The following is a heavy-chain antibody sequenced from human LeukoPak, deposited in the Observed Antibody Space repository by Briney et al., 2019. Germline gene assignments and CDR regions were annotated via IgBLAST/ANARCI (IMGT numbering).Heavy chain of an antibody. CDR3: ARDLGRAPQNFDY. CDR1: GYTFTSYG. D-gene: IGHD1-26*01. Sequence: ASVKVSCKASGYTFTSYGISWVRQAPGQGLEWMGWISAYNGNTNYAQKLQGRVTMNKDTSTSTDYMELRSLRSDDTAVYYCARDLGRAPQNFDYWGQGTLVTVSS. CDR2: ISAYNGNT. V-gene: IGHV1-18*01. J-gene: IGHJ4*02.